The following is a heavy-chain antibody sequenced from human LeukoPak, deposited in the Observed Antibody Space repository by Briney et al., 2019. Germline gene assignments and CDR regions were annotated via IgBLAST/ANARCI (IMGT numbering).Heavy chain of an antibody. D-gene: IGHD6-19*01. CDR2: IGSGGDT. V-gene: IGHV3-13*01. Sequence: GGSLRLSCAGSGFSFSSYDMLWVRQATGKGLEWVSAIGSGGDTYYAGSVKGRFTISRESAKNSFYLQMNSLSAGDTAVYFCARAVAGTDEIDSWGQGTLVAVSS. CDR1: GFSFSSYD. J-gene: IGHJ4*02. CDR3: ARAVAGTDEIDS.